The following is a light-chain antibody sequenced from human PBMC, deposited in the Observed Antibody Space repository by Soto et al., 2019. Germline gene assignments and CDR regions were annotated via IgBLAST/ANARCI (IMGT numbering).Light chain of an antibody. J-gene: IGKJ4*01. V-gene: IGKV3-11*01. CDR2: DVS. CDR3: QHRANWPLT. Sequence: DIVLTQSPATLSLSPGERATLSCRASQSVNKWLVWYQQKPGQAPRLLIYDVSTRASGIPARFSGSGSETDFTLTISSLEPDDFAVYYCQHRANWPLTFGGGSKVEIK. CDR1: QSVNKW.